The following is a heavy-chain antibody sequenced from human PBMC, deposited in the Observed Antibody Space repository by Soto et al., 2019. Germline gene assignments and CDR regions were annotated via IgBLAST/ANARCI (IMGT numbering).Heavy chain of an antibody. CDR2: INPSGGSA. J-gene: IGHJ4*02. V-gene: IGHV1-46*01. CDR3: AREHPLGGGPKRDFGY. D-gene: IGHD3-3*01. Sequence: QVQLVQSGAEVKKPGASVKVSCKASGYTFTDYYIHWVRQAPGQGLEWMGLINPSGGSASYAQKFRGRVTMTRDTSTSTGDMELSSRRSADTAVYYCAREHPLGGGPKRDFGYWGQGTLVTVSS. CDR1: GYTFTDYY.